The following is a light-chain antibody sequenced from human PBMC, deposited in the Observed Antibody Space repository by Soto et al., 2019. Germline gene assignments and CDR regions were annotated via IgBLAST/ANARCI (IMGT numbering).Light chain of an antibody. CDR3: QSYDSSLSGYV. CDR2: GNS. Sequence: QLVLTQPPSVSGAPGQRVTISCTGSSSNIGAGYDVHWYQQLPGTAPKLLIYGNSNRPSGVPDRFSGSKSGTSASLAITGLQAEDEADYYCQSYDSSLSGYVFGTGTKLNVL. J-gene: IGLJ1*01. V-gene: IGLV1-40*01. CDR1: SSNIGAGYD.